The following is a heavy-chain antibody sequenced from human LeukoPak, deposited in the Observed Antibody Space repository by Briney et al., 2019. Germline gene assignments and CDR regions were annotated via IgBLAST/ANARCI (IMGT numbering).Heavy chain of an antibody. CDR3: ARDQRLGSYYDSSPLPGNY. V-gene: IGHV3-23*01. J-gene: IGHJ4*02. CDR2: ISSSGSGDNT. D-gene: IGHD3-22*01. Sequence: GGSLRLSCAASGVTLSTYAMSWARQAPGKGLEWVSGISSSGSGDNTYYADSVKGRFTISRDNSKNTLYLQMNSLRAEDTAVYYCARDQRLGSYYDSSPLPGNYWGQGTLVTVSS. CDR1: GVTLSTYA.